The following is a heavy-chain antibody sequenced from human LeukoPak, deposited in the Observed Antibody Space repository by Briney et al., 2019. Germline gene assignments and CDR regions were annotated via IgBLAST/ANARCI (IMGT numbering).Heavy chain of an antibody. Sequence: SETLSLTCAVYGGSFSGYYWSWIRQPPGKGLEWIGYIYYSGSTNYNPSLKSRVTISVDTSKNQFSLKLSSVTAADTAVYYCARGGGSGSYLYYFDYWGQGTLVTVSS. J-gene: IGHJ4*02. CDR1: GGSFSGYY. CDR3: ARGGGSGSYLYYFDY. V-gene: IGHV4-59*01. CDR2: IYYSGST. D-gene: IGHD3-10*01.